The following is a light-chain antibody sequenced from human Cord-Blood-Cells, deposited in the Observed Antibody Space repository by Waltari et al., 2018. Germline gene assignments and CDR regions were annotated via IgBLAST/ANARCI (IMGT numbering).Light chain of an antibody. J-gene: IGKJ2*01. V-gene: IGKV1-39*01. Sequence: DIQMTQSPSSLSASVGDRVTITCRASQSISSYLNWYQPKPGKAPKLLIYAASSLQSGVPSSFSGSGSGTDFTLTISSLQPEDFATYYCQQSYSTPYTFGQGTKLEIK. CDR1: QSISSY. CDR2: AAS. CDR3: QQSYSTPYT.